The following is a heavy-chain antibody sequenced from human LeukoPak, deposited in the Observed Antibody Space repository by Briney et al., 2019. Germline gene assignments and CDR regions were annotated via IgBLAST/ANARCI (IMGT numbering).Heavy chain of an antibody. CDR2: INPNSGGT. CDR1: GYTFTDYY. CDR3: ARVDTEGSSPYFDY. V-gene: IGHV1-2*02. D-gene: IGHD2-15*01. J-gene: IGHJ4*02. Sequence: GASVKVSCKASGYTFTDYYIHWVRQAPGQGLEWMGWINPNSGGTNSVQKFQGRVAMTRDTSISTAYMELSRLRSDDTAVYFCARVDTEGSSPYFDYWGQGTLVTVSS.